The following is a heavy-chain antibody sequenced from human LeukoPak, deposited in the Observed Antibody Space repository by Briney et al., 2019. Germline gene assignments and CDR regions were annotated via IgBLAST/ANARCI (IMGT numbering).Heavy chain of an antibody. Sequence: GSLRLSCAASGFTFSSYTMNWVRQTPGKGLEWVSYISAIGDSMTYADSVKGRFSISRDNAKNSLYLQMNSLRDEDTAVYYCARQFDSWGQGIPVTVSS. V-gene: IGHV3-48*02. CDR2: ISAIGDSM. J-gene: IGHJ4*02. CDR3: ARQFDS. CDR1: GFTFSSYT.